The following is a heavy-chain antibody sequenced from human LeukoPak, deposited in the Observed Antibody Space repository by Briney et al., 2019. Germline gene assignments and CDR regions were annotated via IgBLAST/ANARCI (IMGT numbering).Heavy chain of an antibody. CDR1: GYTFTSYD. V-gene: IGHV1-8*01. D-gene: IGHD1-26*01. CDR2: MNPNSGNT. J-gene: IGHJ4*02. CDR3: ARAGGIVGANDY. Sequence: ASVKVSCKASGYTFTSYDINWVRQATGQGLEWMGWMNPNSGNTGYGQKFQGRVTMTRNTSISTAYMELSSLRSEDTAVYYCARAGGIVGANDYWGQGTLVTVSS.